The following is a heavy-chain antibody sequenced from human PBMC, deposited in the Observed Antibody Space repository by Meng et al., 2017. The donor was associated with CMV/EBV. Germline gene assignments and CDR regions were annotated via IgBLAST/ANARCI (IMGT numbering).Heavy chain of an antibody. Sequence: SVKVSCKASGFTFTSSAVQWVRQARGQRLEWIGWIVVGSGNTNYAQKFQEGVTITRDMSTSTAYMELSSLRSEDTAVYYCAAFRWANGVPFFWDYWGQGTLVTVSS. CDR2: IVVGSGNT. CDR1: GFTFTSSA. J-gene: IGHJ4*02. V-gene: IGHV1-58*01. CDR3: AAFRWANGVPFFWDY. D-gene: IGHD2-8*01.